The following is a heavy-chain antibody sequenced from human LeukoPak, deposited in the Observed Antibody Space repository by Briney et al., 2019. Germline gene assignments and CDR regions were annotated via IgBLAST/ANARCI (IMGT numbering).Heavy chain of an antibody. D-gene: IGHD3-3*01. CDR2: ISSSSNYI. CDR3: ARDRELRFVEWSTTAWFNP. Sequence: GGSLRLSCVASGFTFSSYSMNWVRQAPGKGLEWGSSISSSSNYIYYADSVKGGFTISRENAKNTLYLQMNSLRGEETAVYYCARDRELRFVEWSTTAWFNPWGQATLVTVSS. J-gene: IGHJ5*02. CDR1: GFTFSSYS. V-gene: IGHV3-21*01.